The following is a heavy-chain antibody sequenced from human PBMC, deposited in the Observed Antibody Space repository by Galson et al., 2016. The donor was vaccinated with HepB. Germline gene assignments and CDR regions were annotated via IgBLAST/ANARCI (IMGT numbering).Heavy chain of an antibody. J-gene: IGHJ4*02. D-gene: IGHD2-2*01. Sequence: SETLSLTCTVSGGSISPYYWSWIRQSPRKGLEWIGYIYYSGSTNYNPSLKSRVTISLDTSKTQFSLKLTSVTAADTAVYYCAREAEYPGTIVVVPAAIGFFDYWGQGILVTVSS. CDR1: GGSISPYY. CDR3: AREAEYPGTIVVVPAAIGFFDY. CDR2: IYYSGST. V-gene: IGHV4-59*01.